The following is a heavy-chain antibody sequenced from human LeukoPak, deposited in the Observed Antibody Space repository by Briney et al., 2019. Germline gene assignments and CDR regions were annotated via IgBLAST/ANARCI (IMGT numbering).Heavy chain of an antibody. CDR1: GGSISSDEW. V-gene: IGHV4-4*02. CDR2: IYHSGST. CDR3: ARGLTILPGVPFDY. D-gene: IGHD3-10*01. Sequence: SGTLSLTCAVSGGSISSDEWWSWVRQPPGKGLEWIGEIYHSGSTNYNPSLKSRVTMSVDKSKSQFSLKLSSVTAADTAVYYCARGLTILPGVPFDYWGQGSLVTVSS. J-gene: IGHJ4*02.